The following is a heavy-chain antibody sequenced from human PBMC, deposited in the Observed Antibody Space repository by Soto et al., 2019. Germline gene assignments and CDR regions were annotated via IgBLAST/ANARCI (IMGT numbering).Heavy chain of an antibody. D-gene: IGHD4-17*01. CDR1: GGSISSSSYY. V-gene: IGHV4-39*07. CDR2: IFHSGST. Sequence: SETLSLTCTVSGGSISSSSYYWGRIRQPPGKGLEWIGCIFHSGSTYYNPSLKSRVTISVDRSKNQFSLKLSSVTAADTAVYYCARASTTVTTLDYWGQGTLVTVPQ. J-gene: IGHJ4*02. CDR3: ARASTTVTTLDY.